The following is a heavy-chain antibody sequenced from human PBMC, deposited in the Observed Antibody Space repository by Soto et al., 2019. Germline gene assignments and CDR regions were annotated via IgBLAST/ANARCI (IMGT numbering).Heavy chain of an antibody. Sequence: GGSLRLSCAASGFTFDDYAMHWVRQAPGKGLEWVSGISWNSGSIGYADSVKGRFTISRDNAKNSLYLQMNSLRAEDTALYYCAKDMMDDFWSGYYDYWGQGTLVTVSS. V-gene: IGHV3-9*01. D-gene: IGHD3-3*01. CDR3: AKDMMDDFWSGYYDY. CDR2: ISWNSGSI. CDR1: GFTFDDYA. J-gene: IGHJ4*02.